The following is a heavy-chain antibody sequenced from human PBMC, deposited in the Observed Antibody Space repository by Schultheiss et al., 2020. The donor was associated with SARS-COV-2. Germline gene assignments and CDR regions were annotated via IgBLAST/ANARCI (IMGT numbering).Heavy chain of an antibody. Sequence: SETLSLTCAVSGASISSPNWWLWVRQPPGKGLEWIGSIYYSGSTYYNPSLKSRVTISVDTSKNQFSLKLSSVTAADTAVYYCARVDQGITMVQAAFDYWGQGTLVTVSS. CDR2: IYYSGST. CDR1: GASISSPNW. J-gene: IGHJ4*02. V-gene: IGHV4-4*02. CDR3: ARVDQGITMVQAAFDY. D-gene: IGHD3-10*01.